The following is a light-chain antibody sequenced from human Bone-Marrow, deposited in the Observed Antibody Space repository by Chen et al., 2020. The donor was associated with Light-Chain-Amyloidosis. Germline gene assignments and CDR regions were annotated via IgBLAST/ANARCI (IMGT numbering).Light chain of an antibody. CDR1: SSDVGGDNH. V-gene: IGLV2-14*01. Sequence: QSDLTQPASVSGSPGQSITISCTGTSSDVGGDNHVSWYQQHPDNAPKLMIYEVTNRPSWVPDRFSGSKSDNTASLTISGLQTEDEADYFCSSYTITNTLVFGSGTRVTVL. J-gene: IGLJ1*01. CDR2: EVT. CDR3: SSYTITNTLV.